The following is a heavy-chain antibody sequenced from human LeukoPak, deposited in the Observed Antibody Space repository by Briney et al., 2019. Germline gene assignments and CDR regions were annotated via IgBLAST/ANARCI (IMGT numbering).Heavy chain of an antibody. Sequence: GGSLRLSCAASGFTFSSYSMNWVRQAPGKGLEWVSSISSSSSYIYYADSVKGRFTISRDNAKNSLYLQMNSLRAEDTAVYYCARGYCSSTSCYALDYWGQGTLVTVSS. CDR2: ISSSSSYI. CDR3: ARGYCSSTSCYALDY. CDR1: GFTFSSYS. D-gene: IGHD2-2*01. J-gene: IGHJ4*02. V-gene: IGHV3-21*01.